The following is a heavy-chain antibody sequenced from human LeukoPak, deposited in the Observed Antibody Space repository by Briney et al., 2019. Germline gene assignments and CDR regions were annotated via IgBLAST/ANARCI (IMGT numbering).Heavy chain of an antibody. CDR2: INPNSGGT. J-gene: IGHJ4*02. D-gene: IGHD5-12*01. Sequence: GASVKVSCKASGYTFTGYYMHWVRQAPGQGLEWMGWINPNSGGTNYAQKFQGRVTMTRDTSISTAYMELSRLRPDDTAVYYCARGELLWWLRDLIEYYFDYWGQGTLVTVSS. CDR1: GYTFTGYY. V-gene: IGHV1-2*02. CDR3: ARGELLWWLRDLIEYYFDY.